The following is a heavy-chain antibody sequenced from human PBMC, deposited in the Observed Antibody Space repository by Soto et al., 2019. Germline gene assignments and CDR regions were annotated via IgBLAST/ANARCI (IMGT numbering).Heavy chain of an antibody. D-gene: IGHD5-12*01. CDR1: GGSISSYY. V-gene: IGHV4-59*01. J-gene: IGHJ4*02. CDR2: IYYSGST. Sequence: SETLSLTCTVSGGSISSYYWSWIRQPPGKGLEWIGYIYYSGSTNYNPSLKSRVTISVDTSKNQFSLKLSSVTAADTAVYYCARERGGYSGYEHFDYWGQGTLVTSPQ. CDR3: ARERGGYSGYEHFDY.